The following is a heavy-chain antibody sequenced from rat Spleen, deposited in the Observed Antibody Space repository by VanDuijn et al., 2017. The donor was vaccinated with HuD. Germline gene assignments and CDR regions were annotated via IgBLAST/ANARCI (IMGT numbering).Heavy chain of an antibody. CDR1: GFTFSDYY. CDR2: LSYDNYNT. CDR3: ARAGYLRDWYFDF. J-gene: IGHJ1*01. V-gene: IGHV5-29*01. D-gene: IGHD2-2*01. Sequence: EVQLVESDGGLVQPGGSLKLSCAASGFTFSDYYMAWVRQAPAKGLEWVATLSYDNYNTYYRDSVKGRFTISRNNAKSTLFLQMDSLRSEDTATYYCARAGYLRDWYFDFWGPGTMVTVSS.